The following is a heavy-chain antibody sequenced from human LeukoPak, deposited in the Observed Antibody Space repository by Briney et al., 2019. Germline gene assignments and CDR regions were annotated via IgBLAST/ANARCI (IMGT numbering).Heavy chain of an antibody. D-gene: IGHD3-10*01. J-gene: IGHJ4*02. CDR1: GFTFGGYP. Sequence: RSLTLSCTASGFTFGGYPMSCVRQAPGQALATPGFIRSKAYGATTEYAASVKGRFTISRDDSKSIAYLQMNSLKTEDTAVYYCTSNLWFGELFFDYWGQGTLVTVSS. V-gene: IGHV3-49*04. CDR2: IRSKAYGATT. CDR3: TSNLWFGELFFDY.